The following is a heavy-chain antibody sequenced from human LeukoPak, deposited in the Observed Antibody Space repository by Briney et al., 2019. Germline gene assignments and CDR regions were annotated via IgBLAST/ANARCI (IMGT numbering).Heavy chain of an antibody. Sequence: ASVKVSCKASGYTLTSYYMHWVRQAPGQGLEWMGRIIPILAITNYAQKFQGRVTITADKSTSTAYMELSSLRSEDTAVYYCARDKKTYYYGSGSLLWFDPWGQGTLVTVPS. CDR2: IIPILAIT. D-gene: IGHD3-10*01. J-gene: IGHJ5*02. V-gene: IGHV1-69*04. CDR3: ARDKKTYYYGSGSLLWFDP. CDR1: GYTLTSYY.